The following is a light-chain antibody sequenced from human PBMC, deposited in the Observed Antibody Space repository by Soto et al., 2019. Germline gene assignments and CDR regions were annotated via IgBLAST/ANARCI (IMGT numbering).Light chain of an antibody. CDR2: KAS. Sequence: DIQMTQSPSTLSASVGDRVTITCRASQSINSWLAWYQQKPGKAPKLLIYKASGLESGVPSRFSGSGSGTKLHLTIRSLQPDDFATNYGQQYSSYTWTFGQGTKVEIK. CDR3: QQYSSYTWT. CDR1: QSINSW. J-gene: IGKJ1*01. V-gene: IGKV1-5*03.